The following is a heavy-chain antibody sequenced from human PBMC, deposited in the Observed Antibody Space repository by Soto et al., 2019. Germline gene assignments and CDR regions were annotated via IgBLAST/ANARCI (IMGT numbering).Heavy chain of an antibody. CDR1: GGSISSYY. D-gene: IGHD3-10*01. Sequence: SETLSLTCTVSGGSISSYYWSWIRQPAGKGLEWIGRIYTSGSTNYNPSLKSRVTMSVYTSKNQFSLKLSSVTAADTAEYYCARDRHYGSGIHYYYYYGMDVWGQGTTVT. CDR3: ARDRHYGSGIHYYYYYGMDV. J-gene: IGHJ6*01. V-gene: IGHV4-4*07. CDR2: IYTSGST.